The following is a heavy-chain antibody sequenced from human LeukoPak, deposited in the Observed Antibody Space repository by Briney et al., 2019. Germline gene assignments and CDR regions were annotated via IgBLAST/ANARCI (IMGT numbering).Heavy chain of an antibody. CDR1: GEFFSGYY. J-gene: IGHJ4*02. V-gene: IGHV4-34*01. CDR3: ARLPLGAFGEVLNFDY. D-gene: IGHD3-10*01. CDR2: INHSGTT. Sequence: PSKTLSLTCGVHGEFFSGYYWSWIRQPPGKGLEWIGDINHSGTTKYNPSLKSRVTISIDTSKNQFSLRVNSVTAADTAVYYCARLPLGAFGEVLNFDYWGQGSLVTVSS.